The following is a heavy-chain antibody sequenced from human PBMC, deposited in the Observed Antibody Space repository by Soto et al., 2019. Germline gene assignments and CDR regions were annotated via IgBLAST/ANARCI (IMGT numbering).Heavy chain of an antibody. V-gene: IGHV3-73*01. CDR1: GFTFSGSG. D-gene: IGHD6-19*01. Sequence: GGSLRLSCAASGFTFSGSGIHWVRQASGKGLEWVGRIRSKANNYATAYAASVKGRFIISRDNAKNTVYLQMNSLRAEDTAVYYCASPYMYSSGLYFYGMDVWGQGTTVTVSS. J-gene: IGHJ6*02. CDR3: ASPYMYSSGLYFYGMDV. CDR2: IRSKANNYAT.